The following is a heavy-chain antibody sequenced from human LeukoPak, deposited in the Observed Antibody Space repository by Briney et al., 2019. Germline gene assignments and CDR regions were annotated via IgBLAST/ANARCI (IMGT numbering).Heavy chain of an antibody. Sequence: GGSLRLSCAASGFTFSSYAMSWVRQAPGKGLEYVSAISGGGGGTYYADSVKGRFTISRDNAKNSLYPQMNSLRAEDTAVYYCASRIDYHFDYWGQGTLVTVSS. J-gene: IGHJ4*02. V-gene: IGHV3-23*01. CDR1: GFTFSSYA. CDR2: ISGGGGGT. CDR3: ASRIDYHFDY. D-gene: IGHD3-16*01.